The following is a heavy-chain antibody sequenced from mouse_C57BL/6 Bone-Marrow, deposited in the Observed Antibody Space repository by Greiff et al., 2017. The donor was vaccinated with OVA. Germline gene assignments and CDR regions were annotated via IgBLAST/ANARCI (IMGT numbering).Heavy chain of an antibody. CDR2: IHPSDSDT. V-gene: IGHV1-74*01. Sequence: QVQLQQPGAELVKPGASVKVSCKASGYTFTSYWMPWVKQRPGQGLEWIGRIHPSDSDTNYNQKFKGKATLTVDQSSSTAYMQLNSLTSEDSAVYYCAMIYDGAYWGQGTLVTVSA. J-gene: IGHJ3*01. D-gene: IGHD2-3*01. CDR3: AMIYDGAY. CDR1: GYTFTSYW.